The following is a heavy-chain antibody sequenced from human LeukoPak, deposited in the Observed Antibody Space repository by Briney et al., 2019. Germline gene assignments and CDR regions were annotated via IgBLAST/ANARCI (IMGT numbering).Heavy chain of an antibody. V-gene: IGHV1-2*06. Sequence: ASVKASCKASGYTFTGYHMHWVRQAPGQGLEWMGRINPNSGDTNYAQKFQGRVTMTRDTSISTAYMELSRLRSDDTAVYYCARDYCSSTSCLFDYWGQGTLVTVSS. CDR1: GYTFTGYH. D-gene: IGHD2-2*01. J-gene: IGHJ4*02. CDR3: ARDYCSSTSCLFDY. CDR2: INPNSGDT.